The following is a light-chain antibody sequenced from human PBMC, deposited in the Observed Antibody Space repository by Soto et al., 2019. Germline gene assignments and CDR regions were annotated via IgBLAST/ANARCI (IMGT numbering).Light chain of an antibody. CDR3: QQYHNWPPYT. CDR2: GAS. CDR1: QSVSSN. Sequence: EIVMTQSPGTLSVSPGEKATLSCRASQSVSSNLAWFQQKPGQAPRLLIYGASTRATGIPARFSGSGSGTEFTLTISSLQSEDFAVYYCQQYHNWPPYTFGQGTRLEIK. V-gene: IGKV3-15*01. J-gene: IGKJ2*01.